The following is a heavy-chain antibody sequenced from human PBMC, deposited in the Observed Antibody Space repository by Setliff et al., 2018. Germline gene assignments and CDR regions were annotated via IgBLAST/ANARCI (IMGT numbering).Heavy chain of an antibody. Sequence: TLSLTCTVSGGSISNYYWSWIRQPAGKGLEWIGRIYTSGSTNYNPSLKSRVTMSVDTSKNQFSLKLSSVTAAGTAVYYCARKGISALSGAFDMWGQGTMVTVSS. CDR2: IYTSGST. CDR1: GGSISNYY. J-gene: IGHJ3*02. CDR3: ARKGISALSGAFDM. D-gene: IGHD1-26*01. V-gene: IGHV4-4*07.